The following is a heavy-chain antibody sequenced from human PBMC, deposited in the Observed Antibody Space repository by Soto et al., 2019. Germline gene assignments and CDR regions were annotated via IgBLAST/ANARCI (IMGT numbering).Heavy chain of an antibody. J-gene: IGHJ6*02. CDR2: IIPIFGTA. Sequence: QVQLVQSGAEVKKPGSSVKVSCKASGGTFSSYAISWVRQAPGQGLEWMGGIIPIFGTANYAQKFQGRVTITADESPSTAYMELSSLRSEDTAVYYCARASYSSGWFPTYFYYYGMDVWGQGTTVTVSS. CDR3: ARASYSSGWFPTYFYYYGMDV. CDR1: GGTFSSYA. D-gene: IGHD6-19*01. V-gene: IGHV1-69*12.